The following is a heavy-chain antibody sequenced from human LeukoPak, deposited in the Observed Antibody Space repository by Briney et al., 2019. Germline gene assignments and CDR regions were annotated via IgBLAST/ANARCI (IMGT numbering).Heavy chain of an antibody. Sequence: GGSLRLSCAASGFTFGDYAMTWVRQAPGKGLDWVSVISYSGDTTYYADSVKGRFTISRDNSENTLYLQMNGLRVEDTAVYYCAKESPAFDCWGQGTLVTVSS. V-gene: IGHV3-23*01. J-gene: IGHJ4*02. CDR3: AKESPAFDC. CDR2: ISYSGDTT. CDR1: GFTFGDYA.